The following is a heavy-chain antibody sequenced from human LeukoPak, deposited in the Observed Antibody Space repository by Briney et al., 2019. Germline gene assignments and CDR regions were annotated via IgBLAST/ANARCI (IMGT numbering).Heavy chain of an antibody. CDR2: IIPIFGTA. CDR1: GGTFSSYA. D-gene: IGHD2-15*01. Sequence: GASVKVSCKASGGTFSSYAISWVRQAPGQGLEWMGGIIPIFGTANYAQKFQGRVTITADESTSTAYMELSSLRSEDTAVYYCGREGYRSGHKCPVEYWGQGTLVTVSS. CDR3: GREGYRSGHKCPVEY. V-gene: IGHV1-69*13. J-gene: IGHJ4*02.